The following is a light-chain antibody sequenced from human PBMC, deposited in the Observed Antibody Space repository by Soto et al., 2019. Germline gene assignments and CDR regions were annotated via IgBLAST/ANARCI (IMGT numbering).Light chain of an antibody. V-gene: IGLV2-14*01. Sequence: QPASVSGSPGQSITISCTGTNSDLGGYNYVSWYQQHPGKAPKLMIYDVTNRPSGISIRFSGSKSGNTASLTISGLQAEDEADYYCSSYTSNTVLFGGGTKLTVL. J-gene: IGLJ2*01. CDR3: SSYTSNTVL. CDR1: NSDLGGYNY. CDR2: DVT.